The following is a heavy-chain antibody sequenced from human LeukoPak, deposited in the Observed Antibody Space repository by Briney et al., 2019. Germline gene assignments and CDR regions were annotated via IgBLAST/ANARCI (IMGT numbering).Heavy chain of an antibody. CDR3: ATYTEGYCTNANCYAGFDY. V-gene: IGHV1-18*01. CDR2: IGAYNGNP. Sequence: ASVNVSCKASGNTINNYGVSWVRQAPGQGLEWMGWIGAYNGNPGYAQKFQGRVTMTTDTSTSTTYMELRSLTSDDTAVYYCATYTEGYCTNANCYAGFDYWGQGTLVTVSS. CDR1: GNTINNYG. J-gene: IGHJ4*02. D-gene: IGHD2-2*01.